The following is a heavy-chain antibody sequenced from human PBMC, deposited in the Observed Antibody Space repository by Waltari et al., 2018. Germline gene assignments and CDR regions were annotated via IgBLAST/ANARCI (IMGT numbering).Heavy chain of an antibody. CDR1: GGTFSSYA. V-gene: IGHV1-69*14. D-gene: IGHD4-17*01. CDR2: IIPIFGTA. Sequence: QVQLVQSGAEVKKPGSSVKVSCKASGGTFSSYAISWVRQAPGQGLEWMGGIIPIFGTANYAQKFQGRVTITADTSTDTVYMELSSLRSEDTAVYYCATVSVTTLNLDYWGQGTLVTVSS. J-gene: IGHJ4*02. CDR3: ATVSVTTLNLDY.